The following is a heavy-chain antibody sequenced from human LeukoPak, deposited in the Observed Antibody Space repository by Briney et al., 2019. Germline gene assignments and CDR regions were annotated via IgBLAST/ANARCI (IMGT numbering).Heavy chain of an antibody. CDR3: ARGDPPQYYFDY. J-gene: IGHJ4*02. D-gene: IGHD5-24*01. Sequence: PGRSLRLSCAASGFTFSSYAMHWVRQAPGKGLEWVAVISYDGSNKYYADSVKGRFTISRDNSKNTLYLQMNSLRAEDTAVYYCARGDPPQYYFDYWGQGTLVTVSS. CDR2: ISYDGSNK. CDR1: GFTFSSYA. V-gene: IGHV3-30-3*01.